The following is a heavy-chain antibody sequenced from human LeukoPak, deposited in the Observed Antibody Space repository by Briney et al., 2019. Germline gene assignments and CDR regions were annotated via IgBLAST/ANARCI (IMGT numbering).Heavy chain of an antibody. J-gene: IGHJ5*02. CDR2: IYTSGST. CDR1: GGSISSYY. V-gene: IGHV4-4*09. Sequence: SETLSLTCTVSGGSISSYYWSWIRQPPGKGLEWIGYIYTSGSTNYNPSLKSRVTISVDTSENQFSLKLSSVTAADTAVYYCARSSWYSSGWYWFDPWGQGTLVTVSS. CDR3: ARSSWYSSGWYWFDP. D-gene: IGHD6-19*01.